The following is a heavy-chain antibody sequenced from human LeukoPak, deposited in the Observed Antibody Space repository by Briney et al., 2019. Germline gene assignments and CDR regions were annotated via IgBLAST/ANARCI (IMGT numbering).Heavy chain of an antibody. CDR3: TTDLGSGSLFDY. Sequence: GGSLRLSCAASGFTFSYAWMSWVHQTPGKGLEWVGRIKSKRDGGTADSAAPVKGRFTISRHDSKNTVYLQMNSLKAEDTAVYYCTTDLGSGSLFDYWGQGILVTVSS. D-gene: IGHD1-26*01. CDR1: GFTFSYAW. CDR2: IKSKRDGGTA. V-gene: IGHV3-15*01. J-gene: IGHJ4*02.